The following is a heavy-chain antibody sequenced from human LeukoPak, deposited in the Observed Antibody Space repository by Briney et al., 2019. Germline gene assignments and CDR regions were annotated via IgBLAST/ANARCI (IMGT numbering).Heavy chain of an antibody. V-gene: IGHV3-30*07. CDR3: ARDGMTTVTTHWFDP. D-gene: IGHD4-17*01. CDR1: GFTFSSYA. J-gene: IGHJ5*02. Sequence: GGSLRLSCAASGFTFSSYAMHWVRQAPGKGLEWVAVISYDGSNKYYADSVKGRFTISRDNAKNSLYLQMNSLRAEDTAVYYCARDGMTTVTTHWFDPWGQGTLVTVSS. CDR2: ISYDGSNK.